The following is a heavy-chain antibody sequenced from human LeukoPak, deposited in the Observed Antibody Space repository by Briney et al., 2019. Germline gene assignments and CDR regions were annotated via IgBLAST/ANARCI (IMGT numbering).Heavy chain of an antibody. V-gene: IGHV1-46*01. CDR3: ARDRQEYQLLSDYYGMDV. J-gene: IGHJ6*04. D-gene: IGHD2-2*01. CDR2: INPSGGST. CDR1: GYTFTSYY. Sequence: ASVKVSCKASGYTFTSYYMHWVRQAPGQGLEWMGIINPSGGSTSYAQKFRGRVTMTRDTSTSTVYMELSSLRSEDTAVYYCARDRQEYQLLSDYYGMDVWGEGTTVTVSS.